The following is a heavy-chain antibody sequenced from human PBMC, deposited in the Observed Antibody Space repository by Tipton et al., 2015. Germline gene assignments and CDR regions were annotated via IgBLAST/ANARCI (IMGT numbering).Heavy chain of an antibody. Sequence: SLRLSCAASGFTFSSYGMHWVRQAPGKGLEWVALISYDGSDKYYADSVKGRFTISRDNSKNTLDLQMNSLRAEDTAVYYCATLGGVAEPYGMDVWGQGTTVTVSS. V-gene: IGHV3-30*03. J-gene: IGHJ6*02. D-gene: IGHD3-10*01. CDR3: ATLGGVAEPYGMDV. CDR2: ISYDGSDK. CDR1: GFTFSSYG.